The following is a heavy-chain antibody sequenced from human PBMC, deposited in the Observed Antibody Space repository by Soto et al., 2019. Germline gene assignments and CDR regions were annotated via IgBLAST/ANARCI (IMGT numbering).Heavy chain of an antibody. CDR2: ISGSGGST. CDR1: GFTFSSYA. CDR3: ASTNIVLILSDSWSRFDP. Sequence: VQLLESGGGLVQPGGSLRLSCAASGFTFSSYAMSWVRQAPGKGLEWVSAISGSGGSTYYADSVKGRFTISRDNSKNTLYLQMNSLRAEDTAVYYCASTNIVLILSDSWSRFDPWGQGTLVTVSS. D-gene: IGHD2-8*01. V-gene: IGHV3-23*01. J-gene: IGHJ5*02.